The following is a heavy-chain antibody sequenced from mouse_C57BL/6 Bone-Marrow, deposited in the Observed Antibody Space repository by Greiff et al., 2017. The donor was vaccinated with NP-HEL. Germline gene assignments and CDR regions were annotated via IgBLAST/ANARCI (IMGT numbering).Heavy chain of an antibody. V-gene: IGHV1-18*01. J-gene: IGHJ2*01. CDR1: RYTFTDYN. CDR3: ARRATVVATEYFDY. Sequence: VQLQQSGPELVKPGASVKIPCKASRYTFTDYNMDWVKQSHGKSLEWIGDINPNNGGTIYNQKFKGKATLTVDKSSSTAYMELRSLTSEDTAVYYCARRATVVATEYFDYWGQGTTLTVSS. D-gene: IGHD1-1*01. CDR2: INPNNGGT.